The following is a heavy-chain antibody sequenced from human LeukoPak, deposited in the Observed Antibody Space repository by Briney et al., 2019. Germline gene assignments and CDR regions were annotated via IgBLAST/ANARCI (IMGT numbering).Heavy chain of an antibody. Sequence: SETLSLTCTVSGGSISSYYWSWIRQTPGKGLEWIGYIYYSGSTNYNPSLKSRVTISVDTSKNQFSLKLSSVTAADTAVYYCARDGRIGYSSSWRSYYFDYWGQGTLVTVSS. CDR2: IYYSGST. D-gene: IGHD6-13*01. CDR3: ARDGRIGYSSSWRSYYFDY. CDR1: GGSISSYY. J-gene: IGHJ4*02. V-gene: IGHV4-59*01.